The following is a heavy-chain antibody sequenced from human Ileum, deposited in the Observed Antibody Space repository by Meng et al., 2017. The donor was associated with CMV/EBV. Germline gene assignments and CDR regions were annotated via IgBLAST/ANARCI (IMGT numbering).Heavy chain of an antibody. J-gene: IGHJ5*02. CDR3: ARDRSVEMATIRVNWFDP. CDR1: YTFTSYY. D-gene: IGHD5-24*01. Sequence: YTFTSYYMHWVRQAPGQGLEWMGIINPSGGSTSYAQKFQGRVTMTRDTSTSTVYMELSSLRSEDTAVYYCARDRSVEMATIRVNWFDPWGQGTLVTVSS. V-gene: IGHV1-46*01. CDR2: INPSGGST.